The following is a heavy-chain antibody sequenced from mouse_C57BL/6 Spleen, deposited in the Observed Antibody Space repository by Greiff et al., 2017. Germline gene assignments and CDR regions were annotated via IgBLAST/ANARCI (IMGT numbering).Heavy chain of an antibody. CDR1: GFTFSDYG. CDR3: AGRDFAMDY. J-gene: IGHJ4*01. V-gene: IGHV5-15*04. CDR2: ISNLAYSI. Sequence: EVKLVESGGGLVQPGGSLKLSCAASGFTFSDYGMAWVRQAPRKGPAWVAFISNLAYSIYYADTVTGRFTISRENAKNTLYLEMSSLRSEDTAMYYCAGRDFAMDYWGQGTSVTVSS.